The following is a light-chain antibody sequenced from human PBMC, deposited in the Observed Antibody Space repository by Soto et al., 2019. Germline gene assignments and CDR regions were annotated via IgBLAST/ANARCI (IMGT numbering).Light chain of an antibody. CDR1: QSVGRN. Sequence: EIVLTQSPASLSVSPGERVTLSCRASQSVGRNLAWYHQQPGQAPRLLIYDASSRATGVPTRFSGSGSGTELKLTIRPLQSVAFPAYYCQQYNSRPPHTFGVWTKLDIK. J-gene: IGKJ4*01. CDR3: QQYNSRPPHT. V-gene: IGKV3-15*01. CDR2: DAS.